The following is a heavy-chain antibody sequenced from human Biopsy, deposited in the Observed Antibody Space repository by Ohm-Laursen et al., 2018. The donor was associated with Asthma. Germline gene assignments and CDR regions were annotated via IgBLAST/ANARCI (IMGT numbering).Heavy chain of an antibody. CDR2: IHYIGST. CDR1: GGSISSGAYY. D-gene: IGHD3-16*01. V-gene: IGHV4-30-4*01. CDR3: ARRGGVRRYFDY. J-gene: IGHJ4*02. Sequence: SETLSLTCTVSGGSISSGAYYWSWVRQPPGKGLEWIGYIHYIGSTYCNPSLKSRVAISLDTSKNQFSLKLSSVTAADTAVYFCARRGGVRRYFDYWGQGTLVTVSS.